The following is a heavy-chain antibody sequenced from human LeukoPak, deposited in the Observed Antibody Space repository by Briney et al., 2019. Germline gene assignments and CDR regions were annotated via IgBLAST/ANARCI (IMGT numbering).Heavy chain of an antibody. V-gene: IGHV3-21*01. J-gene: IGHJ4*02. CDR2: ISTTSGNI. CDR1: GFAFSSYS. CDR3: ARRAPSHDFDD. Sequence: GGSLRLSCAASGFAFSSYSMNWVRQAPGKGLEWVAAISTTSGNIYYADSVKGRFTISRDNAKNSLYLQMNSLRVEDTALYYCARRAPSHDFDDWGQGTLVTVSS.